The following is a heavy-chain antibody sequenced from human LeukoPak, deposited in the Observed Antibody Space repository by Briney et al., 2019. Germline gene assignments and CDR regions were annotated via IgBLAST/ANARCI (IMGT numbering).Heavy chain of an antibody. CDR1: GGSISSGGYY. D-gene: IGHD2-15*01. CDR2: IYYSGST. V-gene: IGHV4-31*03. Sequence: PSETLSLTCTVSGGSISSGGYYWSWIRQHPGKGLEWIGYIYYSGSTNYNPSLKSRVTISVDTSKNQFSLKLSSVAAADTAVYYCARAVAATGWFDPWGQGTLVTVSS. J-gene: IGHJ5*02. CDR3: ARAVAATGWFDP.